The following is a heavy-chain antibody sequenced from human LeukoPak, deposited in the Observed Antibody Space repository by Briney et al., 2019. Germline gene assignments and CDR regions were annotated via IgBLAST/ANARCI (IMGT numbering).Heavy chain of an antibody. CDR3: ARTHSDYEYYFDY. V-gene: IGHV4-30-4*08. CDR1: GGSISSGDYY. Sequence: PSQTLSLTCSVSGGSISSGDYYWSWIRQPPGKGLEWIGYIYYSGSTYYSPSLKSRVTISVDTSKNQFSLKLSSVIAADTAVYYCARTHSDYEYYFDYWGQGTLVTVSS. J-gene: IGHJ4*02. D-gene: IGHD5-12*01. CDR2: IYYSGST.